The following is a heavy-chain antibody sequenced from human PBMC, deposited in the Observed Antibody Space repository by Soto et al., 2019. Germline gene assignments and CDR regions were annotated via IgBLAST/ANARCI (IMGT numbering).Heavy chain of an antibody. CDR1: GGTFSIYA. D-gene: IGHD4-17*01. CDR2: IIPIFGTA. CDR3: AEMTTVVTDGQYYYYGMDV. Sequence: SVKVSCKASGGTFSIYAISWVRQAPGQGLEWMGGIIPIFGTANYAQKFQGRVTITADESTSTAYMELSSLRSEDTAVYYCAEMTTVVTDGQYYYYGMDVWGQGTTVTVSS. V-gene: IGHV1-69*13. J-gene: IGHJ6*02.